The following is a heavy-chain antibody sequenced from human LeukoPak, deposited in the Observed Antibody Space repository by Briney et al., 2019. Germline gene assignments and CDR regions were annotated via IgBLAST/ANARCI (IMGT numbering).Heavy chain of an antibody. CDR2: IYYSGST. V-gene: IGHV4-31*03. Sequence: SQTLSLTCTVSGGSISSGGYYWSWIRQHPGKGLEWIGYIYYSGSTYHNPSLKSRVTISVDTSKNQFSLKLSSVTAADTAVYYCARDGRGANHYFDYWGQGTLVTVSS. CDR1: GGSISSGGYY. CDR3: ARDGRGANHYFDY. J-gene: IGHJ4*02.